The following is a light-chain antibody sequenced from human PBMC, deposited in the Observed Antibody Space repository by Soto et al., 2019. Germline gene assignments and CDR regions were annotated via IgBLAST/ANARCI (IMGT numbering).Light chain of an antibody. J-gene: IGKJ4*01. CDR1: QSVSSY. Sequence: EIVLTQSPATLSLSPGERATLSCRASQSVSSYLAWYQQKPGQAPRLLIYDASNRATGIPARFSGSGSGTDFTLNISSLEPEDFAVYYCQQRSNWPPNFGGGTKVEIK. CDR3: QQRSNWPPN. V-gene: IGKV3-11*01. CDR2: DAS.